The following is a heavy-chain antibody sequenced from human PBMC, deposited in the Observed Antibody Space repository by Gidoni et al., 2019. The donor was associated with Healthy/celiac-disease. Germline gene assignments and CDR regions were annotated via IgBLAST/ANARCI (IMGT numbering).Heavy chain of an antibody. Sequence: EVQLLESGGGLVQPGGSLRPSCEASGFTFSSYAMGWVRQAPGKGLEWVSAISGSGGSTYYADSVKGRFTISRDNSKNTLYLQMNSLRAEDTAVYYCAKDGEQLVEYYYYYMDVWGKGTTVTVSS. D-gene: IGHD6-6*01. CDR1: GFTFSSYA. CDR2: ISGSGGST. J-gene: IGHJ6*03. CDR3: AKDGEQLVEYYYYYMDV. V-gene: IGHV3-23*01.